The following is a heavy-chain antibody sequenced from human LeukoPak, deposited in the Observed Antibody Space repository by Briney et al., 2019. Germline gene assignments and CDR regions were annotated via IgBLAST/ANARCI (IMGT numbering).Heavy chain of an antibody. Sequence: KPSETLSLTCTVSGGSISSYYWSWIRQPPGKGLEGIGEINHSGSNNYNPSLKSRVTISVDTSKNQFSLKLSSVTAADTAVYYCARGTSCLDYWGQGPLVTVSS. CDR1: GGSISSYY. CDR2: INHSGSN. V-gene: IGHV4-34*01. CDR3: ARGTSCLDY. D-gene: IGHD2-2*01. J-gene: IGHJ4*02.